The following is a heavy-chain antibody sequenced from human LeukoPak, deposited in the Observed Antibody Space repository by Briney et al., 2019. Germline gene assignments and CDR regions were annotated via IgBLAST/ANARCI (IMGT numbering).Heavy chain of an antibody. CDR3: ANLHDY. J-gene: IGHJ4*02. CDR2: ISYDGSIK. V-gene: IGHV3-30*18. Sequence: PGGSPRLSCAASGFAFTTYAMHWVRQAPGRGLEWVAVISYDGSIKYYADSVKGRFTISRDNSKNTLYLQMNSLRAEDTAVYYCANLHDYWGQGTLVTVSS. CDR1: GFAFTTYA.